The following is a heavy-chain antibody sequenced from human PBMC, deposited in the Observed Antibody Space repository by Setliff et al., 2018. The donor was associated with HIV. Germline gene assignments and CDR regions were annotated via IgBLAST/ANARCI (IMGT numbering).Heavy chain of an antibody. CDR1: GYTFSSYD. Sequence: VASVKVSCKASGYTFSSYDINWVRQATGQGLEWMGWMNPNSGNTGYAQKFQGRVTMTRDTSISTAYMELNNLTSDDTAVYYCATSPRGTYYDILSGRPRGWFDPWGQGTLVTVSS. J-gene: IGHJ5*02. D-gene: IGHD3-9*01. CDR3: ATSPRGTYYDILSGRPRGWFDP. V-gene: IGHV1-8*02. CDR2: MNPNSGNT.